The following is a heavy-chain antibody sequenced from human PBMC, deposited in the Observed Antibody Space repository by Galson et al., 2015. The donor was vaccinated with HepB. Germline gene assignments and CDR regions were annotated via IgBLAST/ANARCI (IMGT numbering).Heavy chain of an antibody. V-gene: IGHV3-23*01. CDR2: INENGAYT. CDR1: GYAFSNYG. Sequence: SLRLSCAGSGYAFSNYGMSWVRQAPGQGLEWVASINENGAYTFYIDSVRGRFTISRDNSMTTLYVHMYSLRGEDTAVYYCAKHKPVPAGLGAVDIWGQGTMVIVSS. D-gene: IGHD2-21*02. CDR3: AKHKPVPAGLGAVDI. J-gene: IGHJ3*02.